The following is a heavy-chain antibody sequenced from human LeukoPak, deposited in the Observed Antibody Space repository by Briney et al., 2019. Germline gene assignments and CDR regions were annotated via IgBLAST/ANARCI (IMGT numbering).Heavy chain of an antibody. CDR3: AKDNSWENDFWSGYYTGALDY. D-gene: IGHD3-3*01. J-gene: IGHJ4*02. CDR2: IRYDGSNK. V-gene: IGHV3-30*02. Sequence: GGSLRLSCAASGFTFSSYGMHWVRQAPGKGLEWVAFIRYDGSNKYYADSVKGRFTTSRDNSKSTLYLQMNSLRAEDTAVYYCAKDNSWENDFWSGYYTGALDYWGQGTLVTVSS. CDR1: GFTFSSYG.